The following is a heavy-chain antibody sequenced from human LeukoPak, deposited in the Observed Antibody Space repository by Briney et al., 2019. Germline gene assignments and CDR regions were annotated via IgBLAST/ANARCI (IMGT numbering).Heavy chain of an antibody. D-gene: IGHD2-15*01. CDR2: ISGSGGST. Sequence: GGSLRLSCAASGFTFSSYAMSWVRQAPGKGLEWVSAISGSGGSTYYADSVKGRFTISRDNSKNTLYLQMNSLGAEDTAVYYCAKPRIVVVVAASGCWGQGTLVTVSS. J-gene: IGHJ4*02. V-gene: IGHV3-23*01. CDR1: GFTFSSYA. CDR3: AKPRIVVVVAASGC.